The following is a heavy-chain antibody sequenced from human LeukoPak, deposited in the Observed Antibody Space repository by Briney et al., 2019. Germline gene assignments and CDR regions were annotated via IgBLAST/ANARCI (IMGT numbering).Heavy chain of an antibody. CDR3: ARPGYYSNWFDP. CDR2: IYYSGST. J-gene: IGHJ5*02. V-gene: IGHV4-39*01. Sequence: SETLSLTCTVSGGSISSSSYYWCWIRQPPGKGLEWIGSIYYSGSTYYNPSLKSRVTISVDTSKNQFSLKLSSVTAADTAVYYCARPGYYSNWFDPWGQGTLVTVSS. D-gene: IGHD3-22*01. CDR1: GGSISSSSYY.